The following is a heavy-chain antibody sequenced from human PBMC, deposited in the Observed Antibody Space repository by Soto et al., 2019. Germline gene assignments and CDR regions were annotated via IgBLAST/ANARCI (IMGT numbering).Heavy chain of an antibody. J-gene: IGHJ4*02. Sequence: QVQLVQSGAEVKEPGSSVKVSCKATGDLFNNYAFNWVRQAPGQGLEWMGRISPLFSTTNYAQKFQGRVTISADDWMTIAELEVSNSAYEDMAMYYCAASSSVAAAGYFKFWGQGTLVTVS. CDR2: ISPLFSTT. D-gene: IGHD6-13*01. CDR1: GDLFNNYA. CDR3: AASSSVAAAGYFKF. V-gene: IGHV1-69*01.